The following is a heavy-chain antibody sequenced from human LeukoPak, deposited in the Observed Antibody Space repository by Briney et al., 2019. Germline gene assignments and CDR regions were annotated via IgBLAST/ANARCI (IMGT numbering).Heavy chain of an antibody. CDR1: GASISSNSYY. Sequence: SETLSLTCTVSGASISSNSYYWGWIRQPPGKGLEWIGSIYYSGSTYYNPSLKSRITISVDTSKNQFSLKLSSVTAADTAVYYCARGVGYCSSTSCRNWFDPWGQGTLVTVSS. CDR3: ARGVGYCSSTSCRNWFDP. V-gene: IGHV4-39*07. J-gene: IGHJ5*02. CDR2: IYYSGST. D-gene: IGHD2-2*01.